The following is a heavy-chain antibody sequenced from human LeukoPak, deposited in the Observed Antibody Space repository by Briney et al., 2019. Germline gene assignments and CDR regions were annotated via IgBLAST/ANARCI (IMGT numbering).Heavy chain of an antibody. CDR2: ISSSSSTI. D-gene: IGHD2-2*02. J-gene: IGHJ6*02. CDR3: ARGRCSSTSCYRDYYYYGMDV. CDR1: GFTFSSYS. Sequence: GGSLRLSCAASGFTFSSYSMNWVRQAPGKGLEWVSYISSSSSTIYYADSVKGRFTISRDNAKNSLYLQMNSLRDEDTAVYYCARGRCSSTSCYRDYYYYGMDVWGQGTTVTVSS. V-gene: IGHV3-48*02.